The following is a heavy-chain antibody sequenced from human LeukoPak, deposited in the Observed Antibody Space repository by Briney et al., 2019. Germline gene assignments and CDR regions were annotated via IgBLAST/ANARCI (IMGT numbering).Heavy chain of an antibody. D-gene: IGHD3-10*01. V-gene: IGHV1-18*01. CDR1: GYTFTSYG. CDR3: AREGVSVLWFGESQGSFDY. J-gene: IGHJ4*02. CDR2: ISAYNGNT. Sequence: ASVKVSCKASGYTFTSYGISWVRQAPGQGLEWMGWISAYNGNTNYAQKFQGRVTMTTDTSTSTAYMELRSLGSDDTAVYYCAREGVSVLWFGESQGSFDYWGQGTLVTVSS.